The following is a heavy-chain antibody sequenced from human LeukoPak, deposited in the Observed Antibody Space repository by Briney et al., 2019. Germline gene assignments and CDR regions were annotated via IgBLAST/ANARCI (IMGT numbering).Heavy chain of an antibody. V-gene: IGHV3-11*04. CDR1: GFTFSDYH. CDR2: ISSIGSTI. D-gene: IGHD2-15*01. Sequence: GGSLRLSCAASGFTFSDYHMNWIRQAPGKGLEWVSHISSIGSTIYYADSVKGRFTISRDNAKNSLYLHMNSLRAEDTAVYYCATGLKDCSGGSCYSVGGDYWGQGTLVTVSS. J-gene: IGHJ4*02. CDR3: ATGLKDCSGGSCYSVGGDY.